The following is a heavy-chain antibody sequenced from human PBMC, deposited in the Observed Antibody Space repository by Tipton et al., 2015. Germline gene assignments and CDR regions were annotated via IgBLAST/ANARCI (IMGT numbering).Heavy chain of an antibody. CDR3: ARVMGMVMFYHHYGMDV. D-gene: IGHD5-18*01. Sequence: GSLRLSCAASGFSVRGNDMSWVRQAPGQGLEWVSFISTEGTTIYADSVKGRFTISRDNAKKSLYLQMNSLRVEDTAVYYCARVMGMVMFYHHYGMDVWGQGTTVTVSS. CDR2: ISTEGTT. J-gene: IGHJ6*02. V-gene: IGHV3-53*01. CDR1: GFSVRGND.